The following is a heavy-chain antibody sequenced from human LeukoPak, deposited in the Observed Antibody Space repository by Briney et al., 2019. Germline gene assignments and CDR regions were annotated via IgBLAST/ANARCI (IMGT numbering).Heavy chain of an antibody. CDR3: AGEARSISIGDYARVTGYGMDV. D-gene: IGHD4-17*01. CDR1: GFTVTDYA. J-gene: IGHJ6*02. Sequence: GGSLRLSCAASGFTVTDYAIHWVRQAPGKGLEWVSVISYDGTYNYYADSVKGRFTTSRDISKNTLYLQMNSLRAEDTAVYYCAGEARSISIGDYARVTGYGMDVWGQGPAVAVSS. V-gene: IGHV3-30-3*01. CDR2: ISYDGTYN.